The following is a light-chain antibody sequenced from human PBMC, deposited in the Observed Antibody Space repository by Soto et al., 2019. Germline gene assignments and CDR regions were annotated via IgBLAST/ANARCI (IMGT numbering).Light chain of an antibody. CDR3: QSYDSGLSGWL. V-gene: IGLV1-40*01. CDR1: SSNIGAVFD. CDR2: ENT. Sequence: QSVLTQPPSVSGAAGRRVTISCTGSSSNIGAVFDVHWYQQVPGTAPKLLIYENTKRPSGVPDRFSGSKSGTSASLAITGLQAEDEADYYCQSYDSGLSGWLFGGGTKVTVL. J-gene: IGLJ2*01.